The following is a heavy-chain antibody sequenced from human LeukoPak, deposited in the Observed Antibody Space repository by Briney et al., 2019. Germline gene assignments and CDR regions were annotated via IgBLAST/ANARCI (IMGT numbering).Heavy chain of an antibody. J-gene: IGHJ4*02. CDR1: GFTFDDYA. CDR2: ISWNSGSI. CDR3: ARGPFEYSSSSGPFDY. V-gene: IGHV3-9*01. D-gene: IGHD6-6*01. Sequence: PGRSLRLSCAASGFTFDDYAMHWVRQAPGKGLEWVSGISWNSGSIGYADSVKGRFTISRDNAKNSLYLQMNSLRAEDTAVYYCARGPFEYSSSSGPFDYWGQGTLVTVSS.